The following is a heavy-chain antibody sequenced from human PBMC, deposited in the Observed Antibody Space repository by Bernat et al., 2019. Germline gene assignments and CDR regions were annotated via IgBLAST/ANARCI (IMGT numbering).Heavy chain of an antibody. CDR2: INPNSGGT. CDR3: AMTSRSFNGPDY. J-gene: IGHJ4*02. Sequence: QVQLVQSGAEVREPGASVKVSCKASGYTFTGYYIHWVRQAPGQGLESMGWINPNSGGTNFAQKFPGRVPMTRATSISTAYMALSRLRSDDTAVYYCAMTSRSFNGPDYWGQGTLVTVSS. V-gene: IGHV1-2*02. D-gene: IGHD6-6*01. CDR1: GYTFTGYY.